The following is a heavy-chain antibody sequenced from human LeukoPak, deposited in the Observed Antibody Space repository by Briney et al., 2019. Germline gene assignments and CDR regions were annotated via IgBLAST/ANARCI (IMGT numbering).Heavy chain of an antibody. CDR1: GYTFTSHG. D-gene: IGHD1-26*01. V-gene: IGHV1-18*01. J-gene: IGHJ4*02. CDR2: ISAYNGNT. Sequence: GASVKVSCKGSGYTFTSHGISWVRQAPGQGPEWMGWISAYNGNTNYAQKSQGRVTMTTDTSTSTAYMELRSLRSDDTAVYYCARDEGAGATTDYWGQGTLVTVSS. CDR3: ARDEGAGATTDY.